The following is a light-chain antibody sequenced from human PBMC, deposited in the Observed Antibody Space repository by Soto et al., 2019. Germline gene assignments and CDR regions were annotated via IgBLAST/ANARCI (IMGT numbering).Light chain of an antibody. CDR1: QSVSSS. J-gene: IGKJ1*01. CDR2: DAS. Sequence: EIVMTQSPATLSVSPGERATLSWRASQSVSSSLAWYQQKPGQAPRLLIYDASTRATGIPARFSGSGSGTEFTLTISSLQSEDFAVYYCQQYNNWPRTFGQGTKVDIK. CDR3: QQYNNWPRT. V-gene: IGKV3-15*01.